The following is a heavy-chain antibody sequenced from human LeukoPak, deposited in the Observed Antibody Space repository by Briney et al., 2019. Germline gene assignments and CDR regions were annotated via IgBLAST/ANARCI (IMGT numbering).Heavy chain of an antibody. V-gene: IGHV4-59*08. CDR2: IYYSGST. J-gene: IGHJ3*02. Sequence: PSETLSLTCTVSGGSISSYYWSWIRQPAGKGLEWIGYIYYSGSTNYNPSLKSRVTISVDTSKNQFSLKLSSVTAADTAVYYCARHPLRYFDWLLSPTGDAFDIWGQGTMVTVSS. D-gene: IGHD3-9*01. CDR1: GGSISSYY. CDR3: ARHPLRYFDWLLSPTGDAFDI.